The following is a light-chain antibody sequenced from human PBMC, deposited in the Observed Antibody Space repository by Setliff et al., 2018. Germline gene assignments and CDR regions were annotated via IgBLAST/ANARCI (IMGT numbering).Light chain of an antibody. CDR3: SSYTSSSTYV. Sequence: QFVLAQPASVSGSPGQSITISCTGTSSDVGGYNYVSWYQQHPGKAPKLMIYDVSKRPSGVSNRFSGSKSGNTASLTISGLQAEDEADYYCSSYTSSSTYVFGTGTKGTVL. V-gene: IGLV2-14*01. CDR1: SSDVGGYNY. J-gene: IGLJ1*01. CDR2: DVS.